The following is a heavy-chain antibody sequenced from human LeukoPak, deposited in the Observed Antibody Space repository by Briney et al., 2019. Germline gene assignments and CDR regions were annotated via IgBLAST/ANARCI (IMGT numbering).Heavy chain of an antibody. J-gene: IGHJ4*02. CDR2: ISYSGST. V-gene: IGHV4-59*01. CDR1: GGSISSFY. D-gene: IGHD5-18*01. Sequence: SETLSLTCTVSGGSISSFYWTWIRQPPGQGLEWIGFISYSGSTNYNPSLKSRVTISVDTSKNQFSLNLNSVTAADTAVYYCARDRSYGYFDYWGQGTLVTVS. CDR3: ARDRSYGYFDY.